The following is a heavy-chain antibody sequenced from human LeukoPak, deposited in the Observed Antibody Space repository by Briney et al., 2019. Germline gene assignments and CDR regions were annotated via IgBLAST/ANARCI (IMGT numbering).Heavy chain of an antibody. V-gene: IGHV1-18*01. CDR3: ARDRERGVRAYYFSA. CDR2: ISAYNGNT. D-gene: IGHD3-22*01. CDR1: GYTFTSYG. Sequence: ASVKVSCKASGYTFTSYGISWVRQAPGQGLEWMGWISAYNGNTNYAQKLQGRVTMTTDTSTSTAYMELRSLRSDDTAVYYCARDRERGVRAYYFSAWGQGTLVTVSS. J-gene: IGHJ5*02.